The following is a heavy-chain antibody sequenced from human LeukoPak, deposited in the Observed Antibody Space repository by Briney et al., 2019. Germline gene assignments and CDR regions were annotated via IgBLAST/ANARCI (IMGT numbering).Heavy chain of an antibody. J-gene: IGHJ4*02. Sequence: GGSLRLSCAASGFTFSSYGMHWVRQAPGKGLEWVAVIWYDGSNKYYADSVKGRFTISRDNSKNTLYLQMNSLRAEDTAVYYCARERGDNWNYGYFGYWGQGTLVTVSS. D-gene: IGHD1-7*01. CDR3: ARERGDNWNYGYFGY. CDR1: GFTFSSYG. V-gene: IGHV3-33*01. CDR2: IWYDGSNK.